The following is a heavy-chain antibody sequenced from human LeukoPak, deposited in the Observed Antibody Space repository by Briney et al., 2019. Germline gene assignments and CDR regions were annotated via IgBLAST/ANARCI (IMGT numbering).Heavy chain of an antibody. D-gene: IGHD3-3*01. CDR1: GGSISSGIYY. CDR3: AGTYYDFWSGSRGDNWFDP. CDR2: IYTSGIT. V-gene: IGHV4-61*02. J-gene: IGHJ5*02. Sequence: SETLSLTRTVSGGSISSGIYYWSWIRQPAGKGLEWIGRIYTSGITNYNTSLKSRVTISVDTSKNQFSLKLSSVTAADTAVYYCAGTYYDFWSGSRGDNWFDPWGQGTLVTVSA.